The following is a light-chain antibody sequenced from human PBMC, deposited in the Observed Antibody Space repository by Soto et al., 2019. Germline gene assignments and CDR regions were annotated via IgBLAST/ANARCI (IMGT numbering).Light chain of an antibody. Sequence: QPVLTQPPSVSGAPGQRVTISCTGTSSNIGAGYDVHWYQQLPGTAPKLLIYVNNNRPSGVPDRFSGSKSGTSASLAITGLQAEDEADYYCQSYDSSLSEVFGTGTKLTVL. V-gene: IGLV1-40*01. CDR1: SSNIGAGYD. CDR3: QSYDSSLSEV. J-gene: IGLJ1*01. CDR2: VNN.